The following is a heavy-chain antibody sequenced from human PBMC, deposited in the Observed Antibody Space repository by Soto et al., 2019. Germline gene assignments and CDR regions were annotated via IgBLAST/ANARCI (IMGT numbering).Heavy chain of an antibody. CDR1: GGTFSSYT. V-gene: IGHV1-69*02. CDR3: ACDLPHNCGEGGDYY. Sequence: QVQLVQSGAEVKKPGSSVKVSCKASGGTFSSYTISWVRQAPGQGLEGMGRIIPILGIAKYAQKVQGRVTISADNTTSTAYMELSSLRSEDTAVYYVACDLPHNCGEGGDYYWGQGTLVTVSS. J-gene: IGHJ4*02. D-gene: IGHD4-17*01. CDR2: IIPILGIA.